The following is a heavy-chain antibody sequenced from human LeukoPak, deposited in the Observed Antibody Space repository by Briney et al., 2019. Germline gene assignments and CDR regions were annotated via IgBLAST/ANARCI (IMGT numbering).Heavy chain of an antibody. V-gene: IGHV4-30-2*01. CDR2: IYHSGST. D-gene: IGHD3-9*01. Sequence: PSETLSLTCTVSGGSISSGGYYWSWIRQPPGKGLEWIGYIYHSGSTYYNPSLKSRVTISVDRSKNQLSLKLSSVTAADTAVYYCARDRRNFDVDYWGQGTLVTVSS. CDR3: ARDRRNFDVDY. CDR1: GGSISSGGYY. J-gene: IGHJ4*02.